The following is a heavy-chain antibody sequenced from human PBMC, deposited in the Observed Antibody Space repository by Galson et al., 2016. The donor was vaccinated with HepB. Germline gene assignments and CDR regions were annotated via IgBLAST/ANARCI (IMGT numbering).Heavy chain of an antibody. V-gene: IGHV3-20*04. J-gene: IGHJ4*02. D-gene: IGHD2/OR15-2a*01. CDR3: TDDVGLVMFGL. CDR2: INWNGGTT. CDR1: GFNFDDFG. Sequence: SLRLSCAASGFNFDDFGMSWVRQAPGKGLEWVSGINWNGGTTAYADSVKGRFTVSRDNSKNTLDLQMNSLRAEDTAVYYCTDDVGLVMFGLWGRGTLVTVSS.